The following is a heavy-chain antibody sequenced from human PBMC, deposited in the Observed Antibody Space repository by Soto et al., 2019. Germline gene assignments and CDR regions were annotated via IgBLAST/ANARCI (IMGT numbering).Heavy chain of an antibody. CDR3: AKEEGDYGEHNCFDP. V-gene: IGHV3-30*18. CDR1: GFTFNTYG. CDR2: ISFDGSNK. J-gene: IGHJ5*02. Sequence: QVQLVESGGGVVQPERSLRLSCAASGFTFNTYGLHWVRQAPGKGLEWVALISFDGSNKYYADSVKGRFTIFRDNSKNTLFLQMNGLRTEDTAVYYCAKEEGDYGEHNCFDPWGQGTLVTVSS. D-gene: IGHD4-17*01.